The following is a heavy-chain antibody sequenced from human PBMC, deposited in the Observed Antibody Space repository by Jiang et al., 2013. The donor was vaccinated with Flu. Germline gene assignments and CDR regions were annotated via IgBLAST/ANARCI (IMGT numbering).Heavy chain of an antibody. CDR3: AGRAGVNAFDI. CDR1: GYTFTNYA. CDR2: INAGNANT. Sequence: SGAEVKKPGASVKVSCKASGYTFTNYAMHWVRQAPGQGLEWMGWINAGNANTKYSQRFQGRVTITRDTSASTAYMELSSLRSEDTAVYYCAGRAGVNAFDIWGQGTMVTVSS. V-gene: IGHV1-3*01. D-gene: IGHD6-19*01. J-gene: IGHJ3*02.